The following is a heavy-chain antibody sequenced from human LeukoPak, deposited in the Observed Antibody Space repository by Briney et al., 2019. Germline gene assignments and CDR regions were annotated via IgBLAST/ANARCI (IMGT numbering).Heavy chain of an antibody. CDR3: ARADSAYYYAQDY. V-gene: IGHV3-48*01. J-gene: IGHJ4*02. CDR1: GFTFSTYS. CDR2: ISGRSSII. D-gene: IGHD3-22*01. Sequence: PGGSLRLSCVVSGFTFSTYSMNWVRQAPGMGLEWVSYISGRSSIIYYANSVKGRFTISRDNAKNSLYLQLNSLRAEDTAVYYCARADSAYYYAQDYWGQGTLVTVSS.